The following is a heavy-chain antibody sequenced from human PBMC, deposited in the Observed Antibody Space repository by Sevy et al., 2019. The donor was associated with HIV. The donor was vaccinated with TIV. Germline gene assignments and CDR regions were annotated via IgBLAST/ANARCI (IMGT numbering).Heavy chain of an antibody. D-gene: IGHD5-12*01. CDR2: VGPAGDA. Sequence: GGSLRLSCAASGFTLITYDMHWVRHVTGKGLEWVSGVGPAGDAFYPGAVKGRFTISREKAKNSLYLQMNNLRAGDTAVYYCTRSGGYSDYGMDVWGQGTTVTVSS. J-gene: IGHJ6*02. V-gene: IGHV3-13*01. CDR1: GFTLITYD. CDR3: TRSGGYSDYGMDV.